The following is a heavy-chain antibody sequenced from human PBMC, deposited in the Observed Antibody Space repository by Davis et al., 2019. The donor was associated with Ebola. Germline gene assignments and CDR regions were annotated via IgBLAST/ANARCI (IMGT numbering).Heavy chain of an antibody. CDR3: ARNLVTGLSFDALDF. Sequence: SETLSLTCAFYGGSFTYYYWSWIRQPPGKGLEWVGVFNHNGNTNYNPSLKSRISISVDTSKNQFSLRLSAVTAADTAVYYCARNLVTGLSFDALDFWGQGTLFTVSS. V-gene: IGHV4-34*01. CDR2: FNHNGNT. D-gene: IGHD2-21*02. CDR1: GGSFTYYY. J-gene: IGHJ3*01.